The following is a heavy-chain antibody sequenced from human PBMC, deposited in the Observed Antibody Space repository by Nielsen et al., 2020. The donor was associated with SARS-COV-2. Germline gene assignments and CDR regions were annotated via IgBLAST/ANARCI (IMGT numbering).Heavy chain of an antibody. CDR2: IIPILGVA. D-gene: IGHD3-10*01. J-gene: IGHJ4*02. V-gene: IGHV1-69*04. Sequence: WVRQAPGQGLEWMGRIIPILGVANYAQKFQGRVTITADKSTSTAYMELSSLRSEDTAVYYCARVDYYGSGGYYDEFYYFDYWGQGTLVTVSS. CDR3: ARVDYYGSGGYYDEFYYFDY.